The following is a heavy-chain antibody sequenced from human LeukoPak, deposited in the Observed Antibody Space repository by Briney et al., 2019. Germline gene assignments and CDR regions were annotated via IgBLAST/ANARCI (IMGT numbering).Heavy chain of an antibody. V-gene: IGHV4-39*07. CDR1: GGSISSSSYY. J-gene: IGHJ4*02. CDR2: IYYSGST. Sequence: SETLSLTCTVSGGSISSSSYYWGWIRQPPGKGLEWIGSIYYSGSTYYNPSLKSRVTISVDTSKNQFSLKLSSVTAADTAVYYCARVGGSGWRVDYWGQGTLVTVSS. D-gene: IGHD6-19*01. CDR3: ARVGGSGWRVDY.